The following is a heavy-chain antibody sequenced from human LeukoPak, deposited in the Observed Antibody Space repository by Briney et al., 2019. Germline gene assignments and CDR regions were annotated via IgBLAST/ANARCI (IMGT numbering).Heavy chain of an antibody. J-gene: IGHJ4*02. CDR3: ARRVYYDSPFDY. Sequence: SETLSLTCTVSGGSIGSYYWSWIRQPPGKGLEWIGYIYYSGSTNYNPSLKSRVTISVDTSKNQFSLELSSVTAADTAVYYCARRVYYDSPFDYWGQGTLVTVFS. D-gene: IGHD3-22*01. CDR2: IYYSGST. V-gene: IGHV4-59*08. CDR1: GGSIGSYY.